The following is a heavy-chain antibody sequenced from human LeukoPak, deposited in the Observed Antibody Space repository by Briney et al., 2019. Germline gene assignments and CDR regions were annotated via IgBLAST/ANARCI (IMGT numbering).Heavy chain of an antibody. CDR3: AAADPIVGATSPFDP. CDR1: GFTFSSYA. D-gene: IGHD1-26*01. V-gene: IGHV3-30-3*01. CDR2: ISYDGSNK. Sequence: GGSLRLSCAASGFTFSSYAMHWVRQAPGKGLEWVAVISYDGSNKYYADSVKGRFTISRDNSKNTLYLQMNSLRAEDTAVYYCAAADPIVGATSPFDPWGQGTLVTVSS. J-gene: IGHJ5*02.